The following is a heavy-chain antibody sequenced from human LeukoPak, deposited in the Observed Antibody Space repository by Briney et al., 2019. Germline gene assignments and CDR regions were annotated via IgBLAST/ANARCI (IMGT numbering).Heavy chain of an antibody. D-gene: IGHD3-9*01. V-gene: IGHV3-49*03. CDR1: GFIFGDYA. Sequence: GGSLRLSCTASGFIFGDYAMSWFRQAPGKGLEWVGFIRSKAYGGTTEYAASVKGRFTISRDDSKSIAYLQMISLKTEDTAVYYCQTGYHAVYYFDYWGQGTLVTVSS. J-gene: IGHJ4*02. CDR2: IRSKAYGGTT. CDR3: QTGYHAVYYFDY.